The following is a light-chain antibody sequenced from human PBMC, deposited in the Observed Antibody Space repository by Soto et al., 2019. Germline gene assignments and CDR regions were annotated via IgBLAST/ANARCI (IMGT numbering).Light chain of an antibody. CDR1: QSVSSN. CDR3: QHYNKLPLT. Sequence: EIVLTQSPATLSVSPGERATLSCRASQSVSSNLAWYQQKPGQAPRLVIYGASTRATVIPARFSGSGSGTEFTLTISSLQSEDFAVYYCQHYNKLPLTFGGGAKVEIK. CDR2: GAS. J-gene: IGKJ4*01. V-gene: IGKV3-15*01.